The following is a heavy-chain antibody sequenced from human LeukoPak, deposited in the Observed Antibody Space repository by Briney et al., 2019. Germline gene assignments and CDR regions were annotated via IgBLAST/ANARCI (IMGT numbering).Heavy chain of an antibody. Sequence: GASVKVSCNASGYTFTGYYMHWVRQAPGQGLEWMGWINPNSGGTNYAQKFQGRVTMTRDTSISTAYMELSRLRSDDTAVYYCARDGMVRGVRSYFDYWGQGTLVTVSS. CDR3: ARDGMVRGVRSYFDY. CDR1: GYTFTGYY. D-gene: IGHD3-10*01. V-gene: IGHV1-2*02. CDR2: INPNSGGT. J-gene: IGHJ4*02.